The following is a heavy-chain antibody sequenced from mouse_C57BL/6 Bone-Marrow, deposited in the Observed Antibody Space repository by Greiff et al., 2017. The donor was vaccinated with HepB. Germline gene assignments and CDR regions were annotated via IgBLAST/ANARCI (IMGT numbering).Heavy chain of an antibody. Sequence: EVKLVESGGGLVQPGGSLKLSCAASGFTFSDYGMAWVRQAPRKGPAWVAFISNLAYSIYYADTVTGRFTISRENAKNTLYLEMSSLRSEDTAMYYCARHLFAMDYWCQGTSVTVSS. D-gene: IGHD6-5*01. V-gene: IGHV5-15*01. CDR2: ISNLAYSI. CDR3: ARHLFAMDY. J-gene: IGHJ4*01. CDR1: GFTFSDYG.